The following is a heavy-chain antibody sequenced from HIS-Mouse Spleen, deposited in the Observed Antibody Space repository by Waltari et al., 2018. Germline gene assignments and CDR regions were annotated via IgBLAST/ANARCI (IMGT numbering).Heavy chain of an antibody. CDR3: AREFGLLPPISSRDYDAFDI. CDR2: IYYSGST. Sequence: QLQLQESGPGLVKPSETLSLTCTVSGGSISSSSYYWGWSRQPPGTGPEWIGSIYYSGSTYYNPSLKSRVTISVDTSKNQFSLKLSSVTAADTAVYYCAREFGLLPPISSRDYDAFDIWGQGTMVTVSS. V-gene: IGHV4-39*07. J-gene: IGHJ3*02. CDR1: GGSISSSSYY. D-gene: IGHD3-10*01.